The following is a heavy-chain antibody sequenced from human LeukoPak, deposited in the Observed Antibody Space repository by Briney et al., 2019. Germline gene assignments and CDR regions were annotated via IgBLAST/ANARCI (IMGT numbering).Heavy chain of an antibody. J-gene: IGHJ3*02. CDR3: ARRGSTWYSNEAFDI. CDR2: IYTSGST. Sequence: SETLSLTCTVSGGSISSGSYYWSWIRQPAGKGLEWIGRIYTSGSTNYNPSLKSRVTISVDTSKNQFSLKLSSVTAADTAVYYCARRGSTWYSNEAFDIWGQGTMVTVSS. CDR1: GGSISSGSYY. V-gene: IGHV4-61*02. D-gene: IGHD6-13*01.